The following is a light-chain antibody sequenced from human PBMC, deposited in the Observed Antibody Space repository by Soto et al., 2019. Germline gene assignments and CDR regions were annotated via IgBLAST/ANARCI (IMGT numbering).Light chain of an antibody. V-gene: IGKV3-20*01. CDR2: GAS. Sequence: EIVMTQSPATLSVSAGERATLSCRASQSVSNNYLAWYHQKPGQAPRLLIYGASSRATGIPDRFSGSGYGTDFTLTIRRLEPEDFAVYYCQQYGSSYTWTFGQGTKVDI. CDR1: QSVSNNY. J-gene: IGKJ1*01. CDR3: QQYGSSYTWT.